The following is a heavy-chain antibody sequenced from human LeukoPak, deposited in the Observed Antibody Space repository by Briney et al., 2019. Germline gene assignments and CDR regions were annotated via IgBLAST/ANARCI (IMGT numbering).Heavy chain of an antibody. CDR2: INSDGSST. CDR3: TRESYNDGNFDY. V-gene: IGHV3-74*01. D-gene: IGHD3-10*01. Sequence: GGSLRLSCAASGFTLSRNWMHWVRQAPGKGLVWVSRINSDGSSTRYADSAKGRFTISRDNAKNTLYLQMNSLGAEDTAVYFCTRESYNDGNFDYWGQGTLVTVSS. J-gene: IGHJ4*02. CDR1: GFTLSRNW.